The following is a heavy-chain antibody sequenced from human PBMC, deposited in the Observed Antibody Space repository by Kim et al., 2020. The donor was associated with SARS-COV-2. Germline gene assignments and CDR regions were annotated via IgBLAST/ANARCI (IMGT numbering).Heavy chain of an antibody. D-gene: IGHD3-10*01. CDR2: ISSSSSTI. CDR1: GFTFSSYS. Sequence: GGSLRLSCAASGFTFSSYSMNWVRQAPGKGLEWVSYISSSSSTIYYADSVKGRFTISRDNAKNSLYLQMNSLRDEDTAVYYCARDSVYYGSGSYPKTLDYWGEGTLVTVSS. V-gene: IGHV3-48*02. CDR3: ARDSVYYGSGSYPKTLDY. J-gene: IGHJ4*02.